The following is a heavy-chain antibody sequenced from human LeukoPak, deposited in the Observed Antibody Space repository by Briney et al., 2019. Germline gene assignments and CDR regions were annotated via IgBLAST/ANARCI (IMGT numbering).Heavy chain of an antibody. V-gene: IGHV3-23*01. Sequence: GGSLRLSCAASGFTFRSYAISWVRQAPGKGLEWVSGISGSGGDTYFADSVKGRFTISRDNSKNTVFLQMDSLRAEDTAVYYCAKTTAGYSSGRYPGWPVDYWCLGTLVTVSS. CDR3: AKTTAGYSSGRYPGWPVDY. D-gene: IGHD6-19*01. CDR1: GFTFRSYA. CDR2: ISGSGGDT. J-gene: IGHJ4*02.